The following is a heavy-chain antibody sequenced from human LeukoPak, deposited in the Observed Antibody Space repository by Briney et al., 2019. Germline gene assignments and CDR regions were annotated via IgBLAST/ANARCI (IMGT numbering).Heavy chain of an antibody. CDR2: IYYSGST. CDR3: ARQTRGLDSSGYYYFDY. V-gene: IGHV4-30-4*08. Sequence: PSETLSLTCTVSGGSISSGGYYWSWIRQHPGKGLEWIGYIYYSGSTYYNPSLKSRVIISVDTSKNQFSLKLSSVTAADTAVYYCARQTRGLDSSGYYYFDYWGQGTLVTVSS. D-gene: IGHD3-22*01. J-gene: IGHJ4*02. CDR1: GGSISSGGYY.